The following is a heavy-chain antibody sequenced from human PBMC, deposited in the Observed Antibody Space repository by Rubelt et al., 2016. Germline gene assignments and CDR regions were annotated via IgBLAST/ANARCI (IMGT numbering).Heavy chain of an antibody. J-gene: IGHJ6*03. CDR1: GGSFSGYY. Sequence: QVQLQQWGAGLLKPSETLSLTCAVYGGSFSGYYWSWIRQPPGQGLEWIGGIYYRGGTYYNPSLKVRVTISVDTSKNQFSLKLSSVTAADTAVYYCARQTNYYYYMDVWGKGTTVTVSS. V-gene: IGHV4-34*01. D-gene: IGHD4-11*01. CDR3: ARQTNYYYYMDV. CDR2: IYYRGGT.